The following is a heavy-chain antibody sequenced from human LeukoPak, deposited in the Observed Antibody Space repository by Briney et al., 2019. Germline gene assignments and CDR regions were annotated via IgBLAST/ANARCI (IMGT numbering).Heavy chain of an antibody. CDR3: ARWNRVVRGNWFDP. V-gene: IGHV3-48*03. CDR1: GFTFSSYE. J-gene: IGHJ5*02. D-gene: IGHD3-10*01. CDR2: ISSSGTTK. Sequence: PGGSLRLSCAASGFTFSSYEMNWVRQAPGKGLEWVSYISSSGTTKYYGDSVKGRFTISRDNAKNSLYLQMNSLRAEDTAVYYCARWNRVVRGNWFDPGGQGTLVTVSS.